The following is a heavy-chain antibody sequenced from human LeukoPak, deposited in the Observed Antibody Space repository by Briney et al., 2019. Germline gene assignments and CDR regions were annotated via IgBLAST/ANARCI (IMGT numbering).Heavy chain of an antibody. D-gene: IGHD1-26*01. Sequence: PGGSLRLSCAASGFTFSSYWMSWVRQAPGKGLEWVANIKQDGSEKYYVDSVKGRFTISRDNAKNSLYLQMNSLRAEDTAVYYCARDPIPIVGAANWFDPWGQGTLVTVSS. CDR1: GFTFSSYW. V-gene: IGHV3-7*01. CDR2: IKQDGSEK. CDR3: ARDPIPIVGAANWFDP. J-gene: IGHJ5*02.